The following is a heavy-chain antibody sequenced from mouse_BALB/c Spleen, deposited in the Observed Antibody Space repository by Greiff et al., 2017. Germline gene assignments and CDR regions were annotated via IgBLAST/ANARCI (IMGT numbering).Heavy chain of an antibody. CDR1: GYTFTSYY. CDR2: INPSNGGT. Sequence: QVQLKESGAELVKPGASVKLSCKASGYTFTSYYMYWVKQRPGQGLEWIGEINPSNGGTNFNEKFKSKATLTVDKSSSTAYMQLSSLTSEDSAVYYCNARGGAMDYWGQGTSVTVSS. CDR3: NARGGAMDY. D-gene: IGHD6-5*01. V-gene: IGHV1S81*02. J-gene: IGHJ4*01.